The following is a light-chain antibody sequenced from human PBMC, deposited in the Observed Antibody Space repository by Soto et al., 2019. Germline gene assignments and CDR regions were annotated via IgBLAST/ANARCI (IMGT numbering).Light chain of an antibody. CDR3: STWDDSLNGVL. V-gene: IGLV1-44*01. CDR1: TSNIGSNT. Sequence: QAVVTQPPSASGTAGQRVTISCSGSTSNIGSNTVNWYQQLPRTAPKLLIYSNNERPSGVPDRFSGSKSGTSASLATSGLQSEDEADYYCSTWDDSLNGVLFGGGTKLTVL. CDR2: SNN. J-gene: IGLJ3*02.